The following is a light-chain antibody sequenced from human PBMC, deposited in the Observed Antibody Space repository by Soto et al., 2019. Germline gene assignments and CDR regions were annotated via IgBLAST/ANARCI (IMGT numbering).Light chain of an antibody. V-gene: IGKV3-20*01. CDR3: RQYGGSVGA. Sequence: AQIRAKLRLSRGECSTRSCRASQSVGSNYLAWYQQRPGQPPNLLIFGASHRAPDIPDRFSVSGTGTDLSYIFSRGIPDELLVYYMRQYGGSVGAFRLGTKMDIK. CDR2: GAS. CDR1: QSVGSNY. J-gene: IGKJ1*01.